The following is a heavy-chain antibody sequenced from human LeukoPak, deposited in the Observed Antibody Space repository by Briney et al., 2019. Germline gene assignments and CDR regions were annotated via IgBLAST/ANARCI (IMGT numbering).Heavy chain of an antibody. Sequence: GGSLRLSCAASGFSFSSYWMSWVRQAPGKGLEWVSAISGSGGSTYYADSVKGRFTMSRDNSKNTLYLQMNSLRAEDTALYYCATPFDCSSTSCYFFAGNAFDIWGQGTMVTVSS. V-gene: IGHV3-23*01. CDR1: GFSFSSYW. D-gene: IGHD2-2*01. CDR2: ISGSGGST. J-gene: IGHJ3*02. CDR3: ATPFDCSSTSCYFFAGNAFDI.